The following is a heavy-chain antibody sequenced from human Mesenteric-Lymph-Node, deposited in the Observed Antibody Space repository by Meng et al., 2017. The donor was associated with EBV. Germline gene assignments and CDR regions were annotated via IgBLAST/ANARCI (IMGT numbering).Heavy chain of an antibody. V-gene: IGHV4-30-4*01. Sequence: QVQLQESGPGLGKPSQTLSLTCGFSGDSISGGGYYWSWIRQPPGKGLEWIGYISYSGNTYYNTSLKSRLTISLDTSKNQFSLKLKSVTAADTAVYYCARALYSGYDYFDWGQGTLVTVSS. J-gene: IGHJ1*01. CDR2: ISYSGNT. CDR1: GDSISGGGYY. D-gene: IGHD5-12*01. CDR3: ARALYSGYDYFD.